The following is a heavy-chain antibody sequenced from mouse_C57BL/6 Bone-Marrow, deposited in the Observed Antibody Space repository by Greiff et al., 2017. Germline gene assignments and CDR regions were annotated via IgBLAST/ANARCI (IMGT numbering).Heavy chain of an antibody. CDR3: ARSGYYGSPFAY. D-gene: IGHD1-1*01. V-gene: IGHV1-81*01. Sequence: VQLVESGAELARPGASVKLSCKASGYTFTSYGISWVKQRTGQGLEWIGEIYPRSGNTYYNETFKGKATLNADKSSSTAYMELRSLTSEASAVYFGARSGYYGSPFAYWGQGTLVTASA. J-gene: IGHJ3*01. CDR1: GYTFTSYG. CDR2: IYPRSGNT.